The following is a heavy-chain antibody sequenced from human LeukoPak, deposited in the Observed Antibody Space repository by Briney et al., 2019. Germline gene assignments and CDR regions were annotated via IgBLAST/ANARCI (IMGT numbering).Heavy chain of an antibody. CDR1: GFTFSSYA. V-gene: IGHV3-23*01. CDR2: ISGSGGST. CDR3: AKDGTHGSGMYYGMDV. D-gene: IGHD3-10*01. Sequence: GGSLRLSCAASGFTFSSYAMSWVRQAPGKGLEWVSAISGSGGSTYYADSVKGRFTISRDNSKNTLYLQMNSLRGEDTAVYYCAKDGTHGSGMYYGMDVWGQGTTVTVSS. J-gene: IGHJ6*02.